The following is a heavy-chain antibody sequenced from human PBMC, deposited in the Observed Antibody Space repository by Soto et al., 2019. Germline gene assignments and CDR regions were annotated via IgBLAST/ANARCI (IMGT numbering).Heavy chain of an antibody. CDR3: AKDPPYTMYYFQH. Sequence: EVQLLESGGGLVQPGGSLRLSCAASGFTFNNYIMSWVRQAPGKGLEWVSTIAGSFGTTGYAVSVKGRFTISRDNSQNTLFLQLNSPRAEDAAIYYCAKDPPYTMYYFQHWGQGTPVTVSS. CDR1: GFTFNNYI. D-gene: IGHD2-2*02. J-gene: IGHJ4*02. CDR2: IAGSFGTT. V-gene: IGHV3-23*01.